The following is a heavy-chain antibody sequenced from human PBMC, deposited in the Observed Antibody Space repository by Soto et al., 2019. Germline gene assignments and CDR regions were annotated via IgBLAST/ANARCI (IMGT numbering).Heavy chain of an antibody. D-gene: IGHD5-18*01. CDR1: GYTFASYG. CDR3: ARAVGYSYGFDY. Sequence: HVQLVQSGAEVRRPGASVKVSCKASGYTFASYGISWVRQAPGQGLEWMGWISAYNGNTNYAHKLQGRVTMTTETSTTTAYMELRSLRSDDTAVYYCARAVGYSYGFDYWGQGTLVTVSS. V-gene: IGHV1-18*01. CDR2: ISAYNGNT. J-gene: IGHJ4*02.